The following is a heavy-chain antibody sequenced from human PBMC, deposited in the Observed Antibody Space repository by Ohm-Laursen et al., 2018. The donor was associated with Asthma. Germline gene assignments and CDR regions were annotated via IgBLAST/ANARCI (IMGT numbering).Heavy chain of an antibody. J-gene: IGHJ5*02. CDR2: CFYSGSP. V-gene: IGHV4-61*08. CDR3: ARESWAAAGTASWFDP. Sequence: VTLSLTCAVSGGSISSGGYYWSWIRQHPGKGLEWIGYCFYSGSPNYNPSLKSRVTISVDTSKNQFSLKLSSVTAADPAVYYCARESWAAAGTASWFDPWGQGTLVTVSS. CDR1: GGSISSGGYY. D-gene: IGHD6-13*01.